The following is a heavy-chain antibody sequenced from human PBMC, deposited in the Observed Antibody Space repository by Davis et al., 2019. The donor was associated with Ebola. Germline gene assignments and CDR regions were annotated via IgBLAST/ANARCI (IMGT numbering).Heavy chain of an antibody. CDR1: GFTFSSYS. J-gene: IGHJ4*02. V-gene: IGHV3-21*01. CDR2: ISSSSSYI. D-gene: IGHD2-2*01. CDR3: AREPNCSSTSCYGVFDY. Sequence: PGGSLRLSCAASGFTFSSYSMNWVRQAPGKGLEWVSSISSSSSYIYYADSVKGRFTISRDNAKNSLYLQMNSLRAEDTAVYYCAREPNCSSTSCYGVFDYWGQGTLVTVSS.